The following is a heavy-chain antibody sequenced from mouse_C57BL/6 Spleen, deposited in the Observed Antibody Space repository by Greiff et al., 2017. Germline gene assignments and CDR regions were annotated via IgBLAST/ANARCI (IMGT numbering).Heavy chain of an antibody. V-gene: IGHV14-3*01. J-gene: IGHJ2*01. CDR1: GFNIKNTY. Sequence: VQLQQSVAELVRPGASVKLSCTASGFNIKNTYMHRVKQRPEKGLEWIGRIDPANGNTKYAPKFQGKATITADKSSNTAFLQLSSLTSEDTSIYCCAKSAYYSNYVDYWGQGTTLTVSS. CDR2: IDPANGNT. D-gene: IGHD2-5*01. CDR3: AKSAYYSNYVDY.